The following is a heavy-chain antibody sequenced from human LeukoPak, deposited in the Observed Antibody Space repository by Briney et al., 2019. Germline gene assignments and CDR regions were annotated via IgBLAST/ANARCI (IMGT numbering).Heavy chain of an antibody. CDR3: ARVHYDILTGYSYFDY. V-gene: IGHV1-18*01. CDR2: ISAYNDNT. D-gene: IGHD3-9*01. J-gene: IGHJ4*02. CDR1: GYTFTSYG. Sequence: ASVKVSCKASGYTFTSYGISWVRQAPGQGLEWMGWISAYNDNTNYAQKLQGRFTMTTDTSTSTAYMELKSLRSDDTAVYYCARVHYDILTGYSYFDYWGQGTLVTVSS.